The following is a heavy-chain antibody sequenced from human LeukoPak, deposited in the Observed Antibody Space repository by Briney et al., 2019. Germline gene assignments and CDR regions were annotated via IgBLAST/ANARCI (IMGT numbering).Heavy chain of an antibody. Sequence: ASVKVSCKASGYTFTGYYMHWVRQAPGQGLEWMGWINPNSGGTNYAQKFQGRVTMTRDTSISTAYMELSRLRSDDTAVYYCARGRVRLAAGTVWNYYYMDVWGKGTTVTIS. CDR3: ARGRVRLAAGTVWNYYYMDV. CDR2: INPNSGGT. D-gene: IGHD6-13*01. J-gene: IGHJ6*03. CDR1: GYTFTGYY. V-gene: IGHV1-2*02.